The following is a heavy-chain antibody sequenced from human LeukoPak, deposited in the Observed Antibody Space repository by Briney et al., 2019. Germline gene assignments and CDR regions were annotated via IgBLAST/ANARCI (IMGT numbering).Heavy chain of an antibody. D-gene: IGHD3-10*01. CDR3: AGYYGSGSFYAFDI. J-gene: IGHJ3*02. V-gene: IGHV1-2*02. CDR1: GYTFTGYY. Sequence: ASVKVSCKASGYTFTGYYMHWVRQAPGQGLEWMGWINPNSGGTNYAQKFQGRVTMTRDTSISTAYMELSRLRSDDTAVYYCAGYYGSGSFYAFDIWGRGTMVTVSS. CDR2: INPNSGGT.